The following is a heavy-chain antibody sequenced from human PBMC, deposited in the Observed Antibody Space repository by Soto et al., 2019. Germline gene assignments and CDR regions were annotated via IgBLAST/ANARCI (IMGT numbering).Heavy chain of an antibody. V-gene: IGHV3-74*01. D-gene: IGHD3-10*01. CDR2: INGEGST. CDR3: ARDSPMVRGVGFDY. Sequence: EVQLVESGGGLVQPGGSLRLSCAASGFTFRNYWMHWVRQVPGKGLVWVSRINGEGSTNNADSVKGRFTISSDNAKNTLYLQMNSLRVEATAVYYCARDSPMVRGVGFDYWGQGTLVTVSS. CDR1: GFTFRNYW. J-gene: IGHJ4*02.